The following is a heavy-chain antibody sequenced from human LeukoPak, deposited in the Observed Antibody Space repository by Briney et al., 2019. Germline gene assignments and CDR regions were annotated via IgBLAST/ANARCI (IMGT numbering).Heavy chain of an antibody. J-gene: IGHJ4*02. CDR3: ARVNRYCNDY. V-gene: IGHV4-59*01. CDR2: IFYSGST. Sequence: PSETLSLTCTVSGVSISRYYWSWIRQSPGKGLEWIGNIFYSGSTNYNPSFKSRVTISLDTPKNQFSLNLSSVTAADTAVYYCARVNRYCNDYWGQGTLVTVSS. CDR1: GVSISRYY. D-gene: IGHD6-13*01.